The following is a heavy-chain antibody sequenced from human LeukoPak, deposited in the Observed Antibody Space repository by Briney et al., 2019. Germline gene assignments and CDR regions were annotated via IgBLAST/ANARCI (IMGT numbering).Heavy chain of an antibody. J-gene: IGHJ4*02. D-gene: IGHD4-17*01. CDR3: ARGDYGDSGFFDY. CDR1: GGSISSGGYS. V-gene: IGHV4-30-2*01. CDR2: IYHSGST. Sequence: SETLSLTCAVSGGSISSGGYSWSWIRQPPGKGLEWIGYIYHSGSTYYNPSLKSRVTISVDRSKNQFSLKLSSVTAADTAVYYCARGDYGDSGFFDYWGQGTLVTVSS.